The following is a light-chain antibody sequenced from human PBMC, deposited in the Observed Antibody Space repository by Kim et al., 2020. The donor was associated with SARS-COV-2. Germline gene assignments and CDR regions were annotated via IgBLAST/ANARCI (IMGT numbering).Light chain of an antibody. CDR3: PAYDTTMVV. Sequence: GNTGTLPCTGSSGNIASNYVQWYRLRPGSSPTTLIDEDRRRPSGVPDRFSGSMYTSSNSACLTIPGLGTEDEADYYCPAYDTTMVVFGGGTQLTVL. V-gene: IGLV6-57*01. J-gene: IGLJ3*02. CDR1: SGNIASNY. CDR2: EDR.